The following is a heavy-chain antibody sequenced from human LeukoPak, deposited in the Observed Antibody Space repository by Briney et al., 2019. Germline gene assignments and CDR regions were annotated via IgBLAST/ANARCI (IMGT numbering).Heavy chain of an antibody. D-gene: IGHD3-22*01. Sequence: SETLSLTCAVYGGSFSGYYWSWIRQPPGKGLEWIGEINHSGSTNYNPSLKSRVTISVDTSKNQFSLKLSSVTAADTAVYYCARARRYTMIVVVITTRWYFDLWGRGTLVTVSS. CDR1: GGSFSGYY. CDR3: ARARRYTMIVVVITTRWYFDL. J-gene: IGHJ2*01. V-gene: IGHV4-34*01. CDR2: INHSGST.